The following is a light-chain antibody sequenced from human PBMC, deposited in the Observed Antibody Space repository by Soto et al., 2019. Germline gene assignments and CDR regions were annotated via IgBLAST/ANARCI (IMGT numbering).Light chain of an antibody. CDR2: GAS. J-gene: IGKJ1*01. CDR3: QQYGSSPWT. CDR1: QSVSSSY. Sequence: ETVMSQSPATVSVCLGGRATLSCRASQSVSSSYLAWYQQKPGQAPRLLIYGASSRATGIPDRFSGSGSGTDFTLTISRLEPEDFAVYYCQQYGSSPWTFGQGTKVDIK. V-gene: IGKV3-20*01.